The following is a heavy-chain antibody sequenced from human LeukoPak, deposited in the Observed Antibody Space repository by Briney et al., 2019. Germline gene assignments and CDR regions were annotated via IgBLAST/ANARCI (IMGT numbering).Heavy chain of an antibody. V-gene: IGHV3-74*01. Sequence: GGSLRLSCAASTFPFSGFWMHWVRQAPGKGLVWVSRINSDGSSTNYADSVKGRFTISRDNAKNTLYLQMNSLRAEDTAVYYCARGNSTTVTTWSPVGAFDIWGQGTMVTVSS. CDR2: INSDGSST. CDR3: ARGNSTTVTTWSPVGAFDI. J-gene: IGHJ3*02. D-gene: IGHD4-17*01. CDR1: TFPFSGFW.